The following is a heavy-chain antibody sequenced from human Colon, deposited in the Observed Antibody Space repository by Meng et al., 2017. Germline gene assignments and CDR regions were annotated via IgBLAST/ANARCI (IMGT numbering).Heavy chain of an antibody. D-gene: IGHD6-19*01. V-gene: IGHV4-34*01. CDR1: GGSFSGYY. CDR3: ARSSGTPVAGTMRGVYYFDY. J-gene: IGHJ4*02. Sequence: QVQRQQWGPGLLKPSEPLSLTCAVYGGSFSGYYWSWIRQPPGKGLEWIGEINHSGSTNYNPSLKSRVTISVDTSKNQFSLKLSSVTAADTAVYYCARSSGTPVAGTMRGVYYFDYWGQGTLVTVSS. CDR2: INHSGST.